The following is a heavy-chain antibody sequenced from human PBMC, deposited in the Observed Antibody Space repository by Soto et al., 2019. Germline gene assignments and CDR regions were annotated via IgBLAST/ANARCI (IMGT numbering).Heavy chain of an antibody. D-gene: IGHD1-1*01. Sequence: QVHLVQSGAEVKNPGASVKVSCKGSGYDFTTYGITWVRQAPGQGLEWMAWISAHNGNTNYAPNLQGRVTVTRATSTSTAYIELRSLRADDTAVYYCARGRYGDYWGQGALVTVSS. J-gene: IGHJ4*02. CDR3: ARGRYGDY. CDR1: GYDFTTYG. CDR2: ISAHNGNT. V-gene: IGHV1-18*01.